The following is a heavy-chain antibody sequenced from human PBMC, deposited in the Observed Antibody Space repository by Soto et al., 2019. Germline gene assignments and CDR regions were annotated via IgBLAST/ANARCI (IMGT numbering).Heavy chain of an antibody. J-gene: IGHJ4*02. CDR2: IIPMFGSA. Sequence: QVQLVQSGAEVKKPGSSVKVSCKASGGTFSNYGISWVRQVPGQELEWMAGIIPMFGSANYAQRLQDRVTITEDESTSIAYMELSSLSYEDTAVYYCAAYSSGWYNFDDWGQGSLVTVSS. V-gene: IGHV1-69*01. CDR1: GGTFSNYG. D-gene: IGHD6-19*01. CDR3: AAYSSGWYNFDD.